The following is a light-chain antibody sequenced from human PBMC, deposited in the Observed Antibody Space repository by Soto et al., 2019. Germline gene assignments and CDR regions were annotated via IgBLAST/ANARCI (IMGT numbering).Light chain of an antibody. CDR2: DVS. V-gene: IGLV2-14*01. CDR1: SSDVGGFTF. Sequence: QSALTQPASVSGSPGQSITISCTGTSSDVGGFTFVSWYQQHPGKAPKLIIYDVSNRPSGVSSRFSGSKSGNTASLTISGLQAEDETDYYCSSYTSSSSFVFGTGTKVTVL. CDR3: SSYTSSSSFV. J-gene: IGLJ1*01.